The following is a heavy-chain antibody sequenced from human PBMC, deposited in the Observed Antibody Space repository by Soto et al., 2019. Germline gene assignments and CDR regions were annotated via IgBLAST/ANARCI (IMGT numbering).Heavy chain of an antibody. V-gene: IGHV4-59*01. CDR3: ARALNGYNYRYFDY. J-gene: IGHJ4*02. CDR1: GGSISSYY. Sequence: SETLSLTCTVSGGSISSYYWSWIRQPPGKGLEWIGYIYYSGSTNYNPSLKSRVTISVDTSKNQFSLKLSSVTAADTAVYYCARALNGYNYRYFDYWGQGTLVTVSS. CDR2: IYYSGST. D-gene: IGHD5-12*01.